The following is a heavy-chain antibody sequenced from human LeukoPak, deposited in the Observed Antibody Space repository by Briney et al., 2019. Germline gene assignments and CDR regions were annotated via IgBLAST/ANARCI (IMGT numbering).Heavy chain of an antibody. V-gene: IGHV5-51*01. CDR3: ARLSTFSGGYAGY. J-gene: IGHJ4*02. CDR2: IYPGDSDS. D-gene: IGHD5-12*01. CDR1: GYNFTNYW. Sequence: GASLQISCEGSGYNFTNYWIAWVRQLPGKGLEWMGIIYPGDSDSRHSPSFQGQVTISADKSISTAYLQWSSLKASDTAMYYCARLSTFSGGYAGYWGQGTLVTVSS.